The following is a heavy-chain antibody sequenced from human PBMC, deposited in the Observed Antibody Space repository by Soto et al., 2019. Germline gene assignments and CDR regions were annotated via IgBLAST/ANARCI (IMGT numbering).Heavy chain of an antibody. V-gene: IGHV1-58*01. CDR1: GFTFTSSA. CDR2: IVVGSGNT. Sequence: QMPLVQSGPEVKKPGTSVKVSCKASGFTFTSSAVQWVRQARGQRLEWIGWIVVGSGNTNYAQKFQERVTITRDMSTSTAYMELSSLRSEDTAVYYCAAEAPGNLVDYWGQGTLVTVSS. J-gene: IGHJ4*02. D-gene: IGHD2-2*01. CDR3: AAEAPGNLVDY.